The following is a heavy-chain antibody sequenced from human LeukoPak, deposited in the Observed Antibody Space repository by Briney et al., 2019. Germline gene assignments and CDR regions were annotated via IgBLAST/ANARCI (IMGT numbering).Heavy chain of an antibody. D-gene: IGHD1-26*01. CDR2: IHFNDVT. J-gene: IGHJ4*02. CDR3: ARRLTFGPTFDW. V-gene: IGHV2-5*01. CDR1: GFSLNTDRVG. Sequence: SGPTLVNPTQTLTXTCTFSGFSLNTDRVGVGWVRQPPGKALEWLAVIHFNDVTHYTPSLLGRLTITKDTSNNQVVLRLTDVTPVDTATYYCARRLTFGPTFDWWGQGMLVTVSS.